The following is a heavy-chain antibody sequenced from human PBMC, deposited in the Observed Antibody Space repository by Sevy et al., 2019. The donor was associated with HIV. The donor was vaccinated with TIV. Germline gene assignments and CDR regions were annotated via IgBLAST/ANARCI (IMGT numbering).Heavy chain of an antibody. D-gene: IGHD4-17*01. CDR1: GDSISSYY. CDR3: ARGLAYYFDS. Sequence: SKTLSLTCTLSGDSISSYYSTWVRQPPGKGLEWIGYLYYSGITNYNPSLKSRVTISIDTSKNQFSLKLSSVTAADTAVYYCARGLAYYFDSWGQGTLVTVSS. V-gene: IGHV4-59*08. J-gene: IGHJ4*02. CDR2: LYYSGIT.